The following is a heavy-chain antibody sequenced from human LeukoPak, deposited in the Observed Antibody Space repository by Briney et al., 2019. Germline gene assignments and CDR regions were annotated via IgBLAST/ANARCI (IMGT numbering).Heavy chain of an antibody. CDR3: ARRHGRCSDGSCYYPDY. CDR1: GYTFTSYD. V-gene: IGHV1-8*01. Sequence: ASVKVSCRASGYTFTSYDINWVRQATGQGLEWMGWMNPNSGNTGYAQKFQGRVTMTRNSSITTAYMELSSLRSEDTAVYYCARRHGRCSDGSCYYPDYWGQGTLVTVSS. J-gene: IGHJ4*02. CDR2: MNPNSGNT. D-gene: IGHD2-15*01.